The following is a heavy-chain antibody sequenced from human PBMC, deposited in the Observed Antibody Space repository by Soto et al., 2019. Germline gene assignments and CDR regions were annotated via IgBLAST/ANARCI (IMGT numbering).Heavy chain of an antibody. D-gene: IGHD7-27*01. CDR1: GFTFSSYW. J-gene: IGHJ6*02. CDR3: ARGDWGSVSYYGMDV. Sequence: VQLVESGGGLVQPGGSLRLSCAASGFTFSSYWMSWVRQAPGKGLEWVANIKQGGSEKYYVDSVKGRFTISRDNAKNSLYLQMNSLRAEDTAVYYCARGDWGSVSYYGMDVWGQGTTVTVSS. V-gene: IGHV3-7*03. CDR2: IKQGGSEK.